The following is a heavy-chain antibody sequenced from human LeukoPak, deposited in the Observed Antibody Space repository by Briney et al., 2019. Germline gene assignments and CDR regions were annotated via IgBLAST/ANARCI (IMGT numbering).Heavy chain of an antibody. CDR1: GGSISSGSYY. Sequence: SETLSLTCTVSGGSISSGSYYWSWIRQPAGKGLEWIGRIYTSGSTNYNPSLKSRVTISVDTSKNQFSLKLSSVTAADTAVHYCARKRRGYSSGWYDYWGQGTLVTVSS. J-gene: IGHJ4*02. CDR2: IYTSGST. CDR3: ARKRRGYSSGWYDY. D-gene: IGHD6-19*01. V-gene: IGHV4-61*02.